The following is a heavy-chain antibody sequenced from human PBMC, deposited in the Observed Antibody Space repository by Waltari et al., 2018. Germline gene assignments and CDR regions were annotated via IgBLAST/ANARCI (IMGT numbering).Heavy chain of an antibody. D-gene: IGHD6-13*01. CDR3: TRGGRDSSWYWRD. V-gene: IGHV3-7*01. Sequence: EVQLVESGGGLAQPGGSLRLSCAASGLSFCISRMTWVRQASGKGPEWVANIKQDGSEKYYMDSVKGRFTISRDNAKNSLYLQMNNLRVEDTAVYYCTRGGRDSSWYWRDWGQGTLVTVSS. J-gene: IGHJ4*02. CDR1: GLSFCISR. CDR2: IKQDGSEK.